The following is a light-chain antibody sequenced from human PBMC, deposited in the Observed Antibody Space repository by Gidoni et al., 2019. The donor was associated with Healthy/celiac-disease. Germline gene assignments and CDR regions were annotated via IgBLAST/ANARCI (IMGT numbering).Light chain of an antibody. V-gene: IGLV2-14*01. CDR2: EVS. CDR1: TSDVGGYNY. CDR3: SSYTSSSTLLV. Sequence: QSALTQPASVAGSPGQSIHISCTGTTSDVGGYNYVSWYQQHPGKAPKLMIYEVSNRPSGVSNRFSGSKSGNTASLTISGLQAEDEADYYCSSYTSSSTLLVFGGGTKLTVL. J-gene: IGLJ3*02.